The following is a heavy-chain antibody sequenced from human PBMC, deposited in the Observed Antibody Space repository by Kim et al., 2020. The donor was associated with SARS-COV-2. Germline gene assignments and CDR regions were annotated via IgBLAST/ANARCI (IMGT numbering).Heavy chain of an antibody. J-gene: IGHJ5*02. CDR2: IYYSGST. D-gene: IGHD6-13*01. CDR3: ARGFELDGNWFDP. V-gene: IGHV4-59*01. Sequence: SETLSLTCTVSGGSISSYYWSWIRQPPGKGLEWIGYIYYSGSTNYNPSLKSRVTISVDTSKNQFSLKLSSVTAADTAVYYCARGFELDGNWFDPWGQGTLVTVSS. CDR1: GGSISSYY.